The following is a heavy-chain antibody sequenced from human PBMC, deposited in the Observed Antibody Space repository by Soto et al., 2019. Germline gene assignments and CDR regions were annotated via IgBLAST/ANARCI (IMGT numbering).Heavy chain of an antibody. CDR2: IYYSGST. CDR1: GGSISSYY. D-gene: IGHD1-1*01. CDR3: ARHRTQALSWFDP. J-gene: IGHJ5*02. V-gene: IGHV4-59*08. Sequence: SETLSLTCTASGGSISSYYWSWIRQPPGKGLEWIGYIYYSGSTNYNPSLKSRVTISVDTSKNQFSLKLSSVTAADTAVYYCARHRTQALSWFDPWGQGTLVTVSS.